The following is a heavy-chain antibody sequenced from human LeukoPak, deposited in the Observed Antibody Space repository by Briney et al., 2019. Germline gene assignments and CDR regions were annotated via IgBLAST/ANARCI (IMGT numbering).Heavy chain of an antibody. CDR2: ISWNSGSI. J-gene: IGHJ4*02. CDR1: GFTFDDYA. D-gene: IGHD4-23*01. CDR3: AKDRGDGGNSVFDY. V-gene: IGHV3-9*01. Sequence: PGGSLRLSCAASGFTFDDYAVHWVRQAPGKGLEWVSGISWNSGSIGYADSVKGRFTISRDNAKNSLYLQMNSLRAEDTALYYCAKDRGDGGNSVFDYWGQGTLVTVSS.